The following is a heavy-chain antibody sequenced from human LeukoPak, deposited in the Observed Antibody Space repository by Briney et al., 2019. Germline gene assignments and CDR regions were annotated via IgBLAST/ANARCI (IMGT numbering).Heavy chain of an antibody. D-gene: IGHD1-26*01. V-gene: IGHV1-24*01. CDR2: FDPEDGET. Sequence: GASVKVSCKVSGYTLTELSMHWVRQAPGKGLEWMGGFDPEDGETIYAQKFQGRVTMTEDTSTDTAYMELSSLRSEDTAVYYCATSYSGSYRSAAFDIWGQGTMVTVSS. J-gene: IGHJ3*02. CDR1: GYTLTELS. CDR3: ATSYSGSYRSAAFDI.